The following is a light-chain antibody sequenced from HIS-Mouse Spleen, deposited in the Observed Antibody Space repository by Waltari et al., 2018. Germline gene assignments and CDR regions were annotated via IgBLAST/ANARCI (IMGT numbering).Light chain of an antibody. V-gene: IGLV3-10*01. CDR1: ALPKNY. CDR3: YSTDSSGNHRV. CDR2: EDS. J-gene: IGLJ2*01. Sequence: SYELTQPPSVSVSPVQTARITCSGYALPKNYAYWYQQKSGQAPVLVIYEDSKRTSGIPERFSGSSSGTMATLTISGAQVEDEADYYCYSTDSSGNHRVFGGGTKLTVL.